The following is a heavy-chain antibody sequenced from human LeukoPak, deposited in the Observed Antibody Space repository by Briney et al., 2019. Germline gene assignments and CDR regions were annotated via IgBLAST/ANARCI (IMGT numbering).Heavy chain of an antibody. J-gene: IGHJ6*03. Sequence: PGGSLRLSCAASGFTFSRYSMNWVRQAPGKGLEWVSSISISSSYIYYADSVKGRFSISRDNSKNTLYLQMNSLRAEDTAVYYCAKRRGLELLYYYYMDVWGKGTTVTVSS. D-gene: IGHD1-7*01. CDR2: ISISSSYI. V-gene: IGHV3-21*03. CDR3: AKRRGLELLYYYYMDV. CDR1: GFTFSRYS.